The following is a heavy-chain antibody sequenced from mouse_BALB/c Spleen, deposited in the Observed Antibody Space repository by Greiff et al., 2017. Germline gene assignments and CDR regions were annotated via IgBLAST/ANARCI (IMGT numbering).Heavy chain of an antibody. J-gene: IGHJ2*01. CDR1: GFNIKDTY. Sequence: EVQLVESGAELVKPGASVKLSCTASGFNIKDTYMHWVKQRPEQGLEWIGRIDPANGNTKYDPKFQGKATITADTSSNTAYLQLSSLTSEDTAVYYCARPSYGPLDYWGQGTTLTVSS. CDR2: IDPANGNT. D-gene: IGHD2-10*02. V-gene: IGHV14-3*02. CDR3: ARPSYGPLDY.